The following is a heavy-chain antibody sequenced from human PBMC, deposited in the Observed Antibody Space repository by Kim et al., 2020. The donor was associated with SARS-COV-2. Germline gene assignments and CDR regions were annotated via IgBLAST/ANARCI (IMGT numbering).Heavy chain of an antibody. D-gene: IGHD3-3*01. J-gene: IGHJ4*02. V-gene: IGHV4-39*01. CDR1: GGSISSSSYY. CDR2: IYYSGST. CDR3: SSGVLRLLEWLLLPRDY. Sequence: SETLSLTCTVSGGSISSSSYYWGWIRQPPGKGLEWIGCIYYSGSTYYNLSIKSRVTISVDTSKTQFSLKLISVTAADAAVYYCSSGVLRLLEWLLLPRDYWGQGTLVTVSS.